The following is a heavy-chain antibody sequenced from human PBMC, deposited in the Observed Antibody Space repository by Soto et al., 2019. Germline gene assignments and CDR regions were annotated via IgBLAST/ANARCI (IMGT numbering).Heavy chain of an antibody. V-gene: IGHV4-39*01. D-gene: IGHD2-15*01. Sequence: SETLSLTCSVSGYSVTSSDYYWAWIRQPPGKGLEWIGSMFYSGLTYYNPSLKRRVTLSVDTSKNQFSVRLNSVTAADTAVYYCAPLSVSLSGPYGIHVWGQGTTVTVSS. CDR2: MFYSGLT. CDR1: GYSVTSSDYY. CDR3: APLSVSLSGPYGIHV. J-gene: IGHJ6*02.